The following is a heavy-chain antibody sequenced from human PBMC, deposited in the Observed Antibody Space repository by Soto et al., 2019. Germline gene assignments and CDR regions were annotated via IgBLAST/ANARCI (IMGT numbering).Heavy chain of an antibody. CDR1: GYTFTSYA. Sequence: GASVKVSCKSSGYTFTSYAMHWVRQAPGQRLEWMGWINAGNGNTKYSQKFQGRVTITRDTSASTAYMELSSLRSEDTAVYYCARDKERQRLGGNYYYAMDIWGQGTTVTVSS. CDR3: ARDKERQRLGGNYYYAMDI. V-gene: IGHV1-3*01. CDR2: INAGNGNT. D-gene: IGHD5-12*01. J-gene: IGHJ6*02.